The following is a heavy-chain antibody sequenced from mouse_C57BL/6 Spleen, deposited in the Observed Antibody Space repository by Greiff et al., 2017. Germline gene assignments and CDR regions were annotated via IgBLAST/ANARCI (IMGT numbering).Heavy chain of an antibody. J-gene: IGHJ4*01. CDR2: IDPETGGT. Sequence: QVQLQQSGAELVRPGASVTLSCKASGYTFTDYEMHWVKQTPVHGLEWIGAIDPETGGTAYNQKFKGKAILTADKPSSTAYMELRSLTSEDSAVYYCTRLGLRGGYYAMDYWGQGTSVTVSS. CDR1: GYTFTDYE. CDR3: TRLGLRGGYYAMDY. D-gene: IGHD2-4*01. V-gene: IGHV1-15*01.